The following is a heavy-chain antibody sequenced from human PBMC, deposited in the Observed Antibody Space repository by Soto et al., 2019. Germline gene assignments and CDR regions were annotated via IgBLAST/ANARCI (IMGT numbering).Heavy chain of an antibody. CDR1: GGSISGYY. J-gene: IGHJ5*02. Sequence: SETPSLTCSVSGGSISGYYWSWIRQPPGKGLEWIGYIYYSGSTNYSPSLKSRVTISVDTSKNQFSLKLSSVTAADTAVYYCARVLGVGRDWFDPWGQGTLVTVPQ. V-gene: IGHV4-59*01. CDR2: IYYSGST. D-gene: IGHD3-16*01. CDR3: ARVLGVGRDWFDP.